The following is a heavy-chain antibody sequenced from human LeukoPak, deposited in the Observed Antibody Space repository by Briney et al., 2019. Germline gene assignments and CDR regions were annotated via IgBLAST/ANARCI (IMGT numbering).Heavy chain of an antibody. Sequence: PGGSLRLSCAASGFTFSSYAMHWVRQAPGKGLEWVAVISYDGSNKYYADSVKGRFTISRDNSKNTLYLQMNSLRAKDTAVYYCARDGYSSSWYVAPNFDYWGQGTLVTVSS. V-gene: IGHV3-30-3*01. D-gene: IGHD6-13*01. CDR1: GFTFSSYA. J-gene: IGHJ4*02. CDR3: ARDGYSSSWYVAPNFDY. CDR2: ISYDGSNK.